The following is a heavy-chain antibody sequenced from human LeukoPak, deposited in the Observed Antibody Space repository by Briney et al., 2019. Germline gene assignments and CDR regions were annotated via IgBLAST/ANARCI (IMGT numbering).Heavy chain of an antibody. CDR2: ISSRGGTI. CDR1: GFTFSDYY. J-gene: IGHJ4*02. Sequence: GGSLRLSCAASGFTFSDYYMSWIRQAPGKGLEWVSYISSRGGTIHYADSVKGRFTISRDNAKNSLYLQMNSLRAEDTAMYYCARADHGSGSAHFDYWSQGTLVTVSS. CDR3: ARADHGSGSAHFDY. D-gene: IGHD3-10*01. V-gene: IGHV3-11*01.